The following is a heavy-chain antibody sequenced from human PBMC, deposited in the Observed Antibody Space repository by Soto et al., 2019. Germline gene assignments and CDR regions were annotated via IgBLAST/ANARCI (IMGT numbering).Heavy chain of an antibody. D-gene: IGHD6-13*01. CDR2: IYWDDDK. V-gene: IGHV2-5*02. J-gene: IGHJ5*02. CDR1: GFSLSTSGVG. Sequence: SGPTLVNPTQTLTLTCTFSGFSLSTSGVGVGWIRQPPGKALEWLALIYWDDDKRYSPSLKSRLTITKDTSKNQVVLTMTNMDPVDTATYYSANRYIAAAGPRFDPWGQGTLVTVSS. CDR3: ANRYIAAAGPRFDP.